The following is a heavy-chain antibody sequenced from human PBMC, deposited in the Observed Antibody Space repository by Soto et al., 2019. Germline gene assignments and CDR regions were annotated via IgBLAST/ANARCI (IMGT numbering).Heavy chain of an antibody. Sequence: GGSLRLSCAASGFTFSSYGMHWVRQAPGRGLEWVAVISYDGSNKYYADSVKGRFTISRDNSKNTLYLQMNSLRAEDRAVYYCAKDDPTGGMDVWGQGTTVTVSS. CDR3: AKDDPTGGMDV. V-gene: IGHV3-30*18. J-gene: IGHJ6*02. CDR1: GFTFSSYG. CDR2: ISYDGSNK.